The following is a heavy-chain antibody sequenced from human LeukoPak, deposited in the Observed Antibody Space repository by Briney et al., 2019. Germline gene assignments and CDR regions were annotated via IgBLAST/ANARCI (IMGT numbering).Heavy chain of an antibody. Sequence: SETLSLTCTVSGGSISTYYWTWFLQPPGKGLEWIGYIYYSGSTNYNPSLKSRVTISVDTSKNQFSLKLSSVTAADTAVYYCARGGEAATADWGRGILVTVSS. CDR2: IYYSGST. CDR3: ARGGEAATAD. CDR1: GGSISTYY. D-gene: IGHD6-13*01. V-gene: IGHV4-59*01. J-gene: IGHJ4*02.